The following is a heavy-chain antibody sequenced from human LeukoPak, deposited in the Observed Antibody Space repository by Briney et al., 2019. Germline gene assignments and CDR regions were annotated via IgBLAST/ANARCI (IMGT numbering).Heavy chain of an antibody. Sequence: GRSLRLSCAASVFTLSSYAMSWVRQAPEKGLEWVSAISGSGGSTYYADSVKGRFTISRDNSKNTLYLQMNSLRAEDTAVYYCAALGRGYSYGFDYWGQGTLVTVSS. CDR3: AALGRGYSYGFDY. J-gene: IGHJ4*02. CDR1: VFTLSSYA. CDR2: ISGSGGST. D-gene: IGHD5-18*01. V-gene: IGHV3-23*01.